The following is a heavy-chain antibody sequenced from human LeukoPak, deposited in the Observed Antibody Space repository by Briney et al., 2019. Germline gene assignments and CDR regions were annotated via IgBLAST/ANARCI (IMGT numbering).Heavy chain of an antibody. Sequence: ASVKVSCKASGYTFTSYGISWVRQAPGQGLEWMGWISAYNGNTNYAQKLQGRVTMTTDTSTSAAYMELSRLRSDDTAVYYCARVAAVAGPTDPWGQGTLVTVSS. CDR1: GYTFTSYG. D-gene: IGHD6-19*01. CDR2: ISAYNGNT. J-gene: IGHJ5*02. V-gene: IGHV1-18*01. CDR3: ARVAAVAGPTDP.